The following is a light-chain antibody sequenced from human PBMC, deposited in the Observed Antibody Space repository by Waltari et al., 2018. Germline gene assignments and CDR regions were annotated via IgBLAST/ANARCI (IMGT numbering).Light chain of an antibody. V-gene: IGKV3-20*01. J-gene: IGKJ1*01. CDR2: DAS. Sequence: EIVLTQSPGPLSLSPGERATLSCRASESVRRALAWYQQRPGQAPRLLIYDASSRATGIPDRFSGSGSGTDFSLTISRLEPEDFALYYCQHYRSLPVTFGQGTKVEIK. CDR3: QHYRSLPVT. CDR1: ESVRRA.